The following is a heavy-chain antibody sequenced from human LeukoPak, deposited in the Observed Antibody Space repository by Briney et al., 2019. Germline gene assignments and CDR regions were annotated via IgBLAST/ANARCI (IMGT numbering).Heavy chain of an antibody. Sequence: LPGGSLRLSCAASGFTFSSYAMSWVRQAPGKGLEWVSAISGSGGSTYYADSVKGRFTISRDNSKNTLYLQMGSLSTEDTAVYYCARDTNREQDIWGQGTTVTVSS. D-gene: IGHD3-3*01. V-gene: IGHV3-23*01. CDR1: GFTFSSYA. J-gene: IGHJ6*02. CDR2: ISGSGGST. CDR3: ARDTNREQDI.